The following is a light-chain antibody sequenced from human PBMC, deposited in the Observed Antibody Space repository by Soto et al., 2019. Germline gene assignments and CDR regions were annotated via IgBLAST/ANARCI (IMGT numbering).Light chain of an antibody. Sequence: EIVLTQSPGTLSLSPGESATLSCRASQRVASSHIACDRQKPGQTPWLLIYAASNKATGIRDRFSGSGSGTDFKLTISILEAEDSAVYYGEAYDSSPSYTLGQGTKLKVK. CDR2: AAS. CDR3: EAYDSSPSYT. J-gene: IGKJ2*01. CDR1: QRVASSH. V-gene: IGKV3-20*01.